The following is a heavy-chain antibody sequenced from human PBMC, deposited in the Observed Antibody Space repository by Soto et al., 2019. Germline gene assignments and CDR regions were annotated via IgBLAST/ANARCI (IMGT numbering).Heavy chain of an antibody. Sequence: EVQLVESGGGLVQPGRSLRLSCAASGFTFDDYAMHWVRQAPGKGLEWVSGISWNSGSIGYADSVKGRFTISRDNAKNSLYLQMNSLRAEDTALYYCAKRKPGGSSDTFDYWGQGTLVTVSS. CDR2: ISWNSGSI. D-gene: IGHD6-13*01. V-gene: IGHV3-9*01. CDR1: GFTFDDYA. CDR3: AKRKPGGSSDTFDY. J-gene: IGHJ4*02.